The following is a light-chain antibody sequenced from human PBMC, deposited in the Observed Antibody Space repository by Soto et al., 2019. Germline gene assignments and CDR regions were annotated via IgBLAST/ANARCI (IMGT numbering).Light chain of an antibody. V-gene: IGKV1-5*03. J-gene: IGKJ2*01. CDR2: RMS. CDR3: QQYDDHSFT. CDR1: QTIRSD. Sequence: DIQMTQFPSTLSASVGDRVTITCRASQTIRSDLAWYQQKPGKVPKLLIYRMSTLESGVPSRFSGSGSGTEFTLTISSLQPDDFAIYYCQQYDDHSFTFGQGTKVDI.